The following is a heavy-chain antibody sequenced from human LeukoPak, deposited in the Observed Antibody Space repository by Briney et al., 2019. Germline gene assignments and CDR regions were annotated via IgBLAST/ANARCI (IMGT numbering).Heavy chain of an antibody. D-gene: IGHD1-14*01. V-gene: IGHV1-2*02. J-gene: IGHJ6*02. CDR2: INPNSGGT. CDR1: GYTFTGYY. Sequence: ASVKVSCKASGYTFTGYYMHWVRQAPGQGLEWMGWINPNSGGTNYAQKFQGRVTMTRDTSISTAYMELSRLRSDDTAVYYCARNRVNAYYYGMDVRGQGTTVTVSS. CDR3: ARNRVNAYYYGMDV.